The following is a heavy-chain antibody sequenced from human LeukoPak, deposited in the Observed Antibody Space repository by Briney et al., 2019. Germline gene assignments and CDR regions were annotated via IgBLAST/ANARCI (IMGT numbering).Heavy chain of an antibody. J-gene: IGHJ4*02. D-gene: IGHD1-26*01. CDR3: ARSDGSYYHYFDY. Sequence: SETLSLTCAVSGGSISSGGYSWSWIRQPPGTGLEWIGYIYHSGSTYYNPSLKSRVTISVDRSKNQFSLKLSSVTAADTAVYYCARSDGSYYHYFDYWGQGTLVTVSS. CDR2: IYHSGST. CDR1: GGSISSGGYS. V-gene: IGHV4-30-2*01.